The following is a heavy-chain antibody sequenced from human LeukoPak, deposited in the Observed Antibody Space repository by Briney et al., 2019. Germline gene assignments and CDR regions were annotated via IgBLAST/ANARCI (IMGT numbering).Heavy chain of an antibody. CDR1: GYTFTDYN. D-gene: IGHD6-19*01. Sequence: ASVKVSCKASGYTFTDYNINWVRQATGQGLEWMGRMHPKSGNTNYAQKFQGRVTMTRNTSISTAYMELSSLESDDTAVYYCARVAGTVTGTDRDDWGQGTLVTVSS. CDR2: MHPKSGNT. V-gene: IGHV1-8*01. CDR3: ARVAGTVTGTDRDD. J-gene: IGHJ4*02.